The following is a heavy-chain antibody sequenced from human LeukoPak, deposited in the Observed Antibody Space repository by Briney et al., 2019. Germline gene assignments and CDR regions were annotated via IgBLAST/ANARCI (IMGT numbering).Heavy chain of an antibody. V-gene: IGHV1-2*02. CDR1: GYTFTGYY. CDR2: INPSNGDT. Sequence: GASVKVSCKASGYTFTGYYIHWVRQAPGRGLEWMSWINPSNGDTNYAQKFQGRVTMTRDTSISTAYMELTRLISDDTAVYYCARVGSSGWYVHPTLDYGGQGTLVTVSS. D-gene: IGHD6-19*01. CDR3: ARVGSSGWYVHPTLDY. J-gene: IGHJ4*02.